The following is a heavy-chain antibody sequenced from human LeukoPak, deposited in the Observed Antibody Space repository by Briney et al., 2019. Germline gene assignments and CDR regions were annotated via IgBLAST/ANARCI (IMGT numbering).Heavy chain of an antibody. CDR1: GGSISTYY. J-gene: IGHJ4*02. V-gene: IGHV4-59*07. Sequence: SDTLSLTCTVSGGSISTYYWSWIRQPPGKGLEWIGYIYYSGSTNYNPSLKSRVTISVDTSKNHFSLKLTSVTAADTAVYYCARGAGTKQMAFGHWGQGTL. CDR3: ARGAGTKQMAFGH. D-gene: IGHD5-24*01. CDR2: IYYSGST.